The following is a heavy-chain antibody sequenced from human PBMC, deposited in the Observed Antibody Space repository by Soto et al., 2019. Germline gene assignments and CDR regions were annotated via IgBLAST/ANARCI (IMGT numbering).Heavy chain of an antibody. CDR1: GFSLSADGVG. Sequence: QITLKESGPTLVKPTQTLTLTCTFSGFSLSADGVGVGWIRQPPGKALEWLALIYWDDDKRYRPSLKSRLTIXXDXPXXQGVLTMPNMDPVDTATYYCAHAYGGTRWPKDAFDVWGQGTVVTVAS. V-gene: IGHV2-5*02. D-gene: IGHD2-21*01. CDR3: AHAYGGTRWPKDAFDV. J-gene: IGHJ3*01. CDR2: IYWDDDK.